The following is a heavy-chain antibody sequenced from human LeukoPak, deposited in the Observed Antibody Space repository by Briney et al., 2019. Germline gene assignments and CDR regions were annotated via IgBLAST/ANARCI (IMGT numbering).Heavy chain of an antibody. D-gene: IGHD3-22*01. CDR1: GFTVSDTF. Sequence: GGSLRLSCAASGFTVSDTFMKWVRQAPGKGLEWVSVIYRGGSTYYADSVKGRFTISRDNSRNTLYLQMNSLRVEDTAVYYCARGYYNDSSGYTPVDYWGQGTLVTVSS. CDR3: ARGYYNDSSGYTPVDY. V-gene: IGHV3-53*01. CDR2: IYRGGST. J-gene: IGHJ4*02.